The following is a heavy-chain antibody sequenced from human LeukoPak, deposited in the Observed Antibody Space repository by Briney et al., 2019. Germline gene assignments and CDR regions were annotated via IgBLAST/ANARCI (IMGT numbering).Heavy chain of an antibody. CDR2: INPNSGGT. V-gene: IGHV1-2*02. D-gene: IGHD3-10*01. J-gene: IGHJ4*02. CDR3: ARDGSYYGSGSYSHIDY. Sequence: GASVKVSCKASGYTFTGYYMHWVRQAPGQGLEWMGWINPNSGGTNYAQKFQGRVTMTRDTSISTAYMELSRLRSDDTAVYYCARDGSYYGSGSYSHIDYWGQGTLVTVSS. CDR1: GYTFTGYY.